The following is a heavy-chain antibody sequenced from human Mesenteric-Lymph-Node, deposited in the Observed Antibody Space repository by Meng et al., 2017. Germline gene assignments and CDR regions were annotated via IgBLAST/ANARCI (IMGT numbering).Heavy chain of an antibody. D-gene: IGHD2-15*01. CDR2: INHSGST. J-gene: IGHJ4*02. Sequence: SETLSLTCAVYGGSFSGYYWSWIRQPPGKGLEWIGEINHSGSTNYNPSRKSRVTISVDTSKNQFSLKLSSVTAADTAVYYCARGGNCSGGSCYPTYYFDYWGQGTLVTVSS. CDR3: ARGGNCSGGSCYPTYYFDY. CDR1: GGSFSGYY. V-gene: IGHV4-34*01.